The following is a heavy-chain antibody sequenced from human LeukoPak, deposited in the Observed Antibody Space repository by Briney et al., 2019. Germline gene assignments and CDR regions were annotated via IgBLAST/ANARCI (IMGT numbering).Heavy chain of an antibody. Sequence: PGRSLRLSCAASGFSFSSYAMHWVRRAPGKGLEWVAVMSYDGSNKYYADSVKGRFTISRDNSKNTLYLQMNSLRAEDTAVYYCAKDFENYYGSGSFSFVMDVWGQGTTVTVSS. V-gene: IGHV3-30*18. D-gene: IGHD3-10*01. CDR2: MSYDGSNK. CDR3: AKDFENYYGSGSFSFVMDV. CDR1: GFSFSSYA. J-gene: IGHJ6*02.